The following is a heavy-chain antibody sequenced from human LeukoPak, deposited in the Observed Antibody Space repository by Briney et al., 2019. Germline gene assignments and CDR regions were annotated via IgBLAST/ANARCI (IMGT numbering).Heavy chain of an antibody. CDR3: ARRARYCSSTSCPRANYFDY. Sequence: GGSLRLSCAASGFTFDDYGMSWVRQAPGKGLEWVSGINWNGGSTGYADSVEGRFTISRDNAKNSPYLQMNSLRAEDTALYYCARRARYCSSTSCPRANYFDYWGQGTLVTVSS. J-gene: IGHJ4*02. CDR1: GFTFDDYG. CDR2: INWNGGST. V-gene: IGHV3-20*04. D-gene: IGHD2-2*01.